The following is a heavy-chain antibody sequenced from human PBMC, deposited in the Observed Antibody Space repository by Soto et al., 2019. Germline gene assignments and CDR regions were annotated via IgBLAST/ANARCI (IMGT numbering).Heavy chain of an antibody. Sequence: QVQLVESGGGVVQPGRSLRLSCAASGFTFSTYGMHWVRQAPGKGLEWVAVISYDGNNKYYADSVKGRFTISRDSSENTLYLQMNSLRAEDTAVYYCAKSVYNWNDGFCDYWGQGTLVTVSS. D-gene: IGHD1-1*01. CDR3: AKSVYNWNDGFCDY. CDR2: ISYDGNNK. CDR1: GFTFSTYG. V-gene: IGHV3-30*18. J-gene: IGHJ4*02.